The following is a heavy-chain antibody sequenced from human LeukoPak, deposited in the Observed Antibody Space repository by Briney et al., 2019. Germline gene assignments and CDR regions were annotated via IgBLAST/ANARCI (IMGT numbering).Heavy chain of an antibody. V-gene: IGHV4-59*08. Sequence: SETLSLTCAVYGGSFSGYYWSWIRQPPGKGLEWIGYIYYSGSTNYNPSLKSRVAISVDTSKNQFSLKLSSVTAADTAVYYCARLNTAMTDWGQGTLVTVSS. CDR2: IYYSGST. CDR3: ARLNTAMTD. D-gene: IGHD5-18*01. CDR1: GGSFSGYY. J-gene: IGHJ4*02.